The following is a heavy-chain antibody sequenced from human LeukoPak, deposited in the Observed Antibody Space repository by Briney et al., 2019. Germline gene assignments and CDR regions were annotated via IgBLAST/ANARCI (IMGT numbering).Heavy chain of an antibody. D-gene: IGHD6-6*01. Sequence: GASVRVSCKTSGYTFTDYYIHWMRQAPGQGLEWMGWINSTSGGISYAQKFQGRVTLTRDTPARTVFMELNRLTSDDTAVYYCARTSIAARRADFDYWGQGTVVTVSS. V-gene: IGHV1-2*02. J-gene: IGHJ4*02. CDR1: GYTFTDYY. CDR2: INSTSGGI. CDR3: ARTSIAARRADFDY.